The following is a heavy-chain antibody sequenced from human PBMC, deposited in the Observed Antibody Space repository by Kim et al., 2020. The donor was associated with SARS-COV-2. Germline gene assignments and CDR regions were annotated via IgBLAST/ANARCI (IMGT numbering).Heavy chain of an antibody. CDR3: ARWGVALNYDY. CDR1: GFTFSSYS. D-gene: IGHD3-16*01. CDR2: INSSGSKK. J-gene: IGHJ4*01. V-gene: IGHV3-21*04. Sequence: GGSLRLSCTASGFTFSSYSMSWVRQAPGKGLEWVSSINSSGSKKYYVDSVKGRFTISRDNAKNSLYLQMNSLRAEDTAVYYCARWGVALNYDYWG.